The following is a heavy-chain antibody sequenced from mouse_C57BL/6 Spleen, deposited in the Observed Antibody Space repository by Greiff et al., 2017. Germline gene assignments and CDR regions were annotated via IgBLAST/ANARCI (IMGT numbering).Heavy chain of an antibody. CDR2: IDPSDSYT. CDR1: GYTFTSYW. CDR3: ARSYGSSAAAWFAY. V-gene: IGHV1-69*01. Sequence: QVQLQQPGAELVMPGASVKLSCKASGYTFTSYWMHWVKQRPGQGLEWLGEIDPSDSYTHYNQKFKGKSTLTVDKSSSTAYMPLSSLTSEDSAVYYSARSYGSSAAAWFAYWGEEDLVTVSA. D-gene: IGHD1-1*01. J-gene: IGHJ3*01.